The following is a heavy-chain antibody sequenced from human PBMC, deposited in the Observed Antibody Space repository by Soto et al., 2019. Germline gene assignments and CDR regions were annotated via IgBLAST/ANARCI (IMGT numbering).Heavy chain of an antibody. D-gene: IGHD1-20*01. CDR1: GYIFSTSG. J-gene: IGHJ1*01. CDR2: IRPDNGNT. Sequence: ASVKVSWKASGYIFSTSGISWVRQAPGQGLEWVGWIRPDNGNTKSAQRLQGRVTLTTDTSASTAYMELRSLTSDDTAMYYCARDTESNRYNDWGQGTLVTVSS. CDR3: ARDTESNRYND. V-gene: IGHV1-18*01.